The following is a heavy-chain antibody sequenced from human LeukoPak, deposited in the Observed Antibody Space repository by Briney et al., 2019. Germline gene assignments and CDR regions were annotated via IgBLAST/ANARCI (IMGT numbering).Heavy chain of an antibody. CDR3: ASITMIDYYFDY. CDR1: GFTFRSYA. D-gene: IGHD3-22*01. V-gene: IGHV3-23*01. J-gene: IGHJ4*02. Sequence: TGGSLRLSCAASGFTFRSYAMSWVRQAPGKGLEWVSGISGSGGSSYYADSVKGRFTISRDNSKNTLYRQMNSLRAADTAVYYCASITMIDYYFDYWGQGTLVTVSS. CDR2: ISGSGGSS.